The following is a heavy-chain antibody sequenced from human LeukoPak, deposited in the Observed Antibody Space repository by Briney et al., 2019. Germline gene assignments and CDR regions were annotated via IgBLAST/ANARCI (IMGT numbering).Heavy chain of an antibody. Sequence: GGSLRLSCAASGFTFSSYAMSWVRQAPGKGLEWVSAISGSGGSTYYADSVKGRFTISRDNSKNTLYLQMNSLRAEDTAVYYCAKGPVLEPPDYYDSSGYYCFLSASDIWGQGTMVTVSS. D-gene: IGHD3-22*01. CDR2: ISGSGGST. CDR3: AKGPVLEPPDYYDSSGYYCFLSASDI. J-gene: IGHJ3*02. CDR1: GFTFSSYA. V-gene: IGHV3-23*01.